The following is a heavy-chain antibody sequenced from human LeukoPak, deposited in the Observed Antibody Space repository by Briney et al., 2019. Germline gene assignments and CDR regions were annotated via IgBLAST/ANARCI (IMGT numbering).Heavy chain of an antibody. Sequence: TGGSLRLSCAASGFTFSSYSMNWVRQAPGKGLGWVSSISSSSSYIYYADSVKGRFTISRDNAKNSLYLQMNSLRAEDTAVYYCARVIAAAGLGGAFDIWGQGTMVTVSS. CDR1: GFTFSSYS. J-gene: IGHJ3*02. D-gene: IGHD6-13*01. CDR3: ARVIAAAGLGGAFDI. V-gene: IGHV3-21*01. CDR2: ISSSSSYI.